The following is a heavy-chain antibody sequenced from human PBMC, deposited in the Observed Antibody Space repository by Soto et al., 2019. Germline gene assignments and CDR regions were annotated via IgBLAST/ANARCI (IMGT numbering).Heavy chain of an antibody. V-gene: IGHV4-31*03. D-gene: IGHD4-4*01. Sequence: PSETLSLTCTVSGGSISSGGYYWSWILHHPGKGLEWIGYIYYSGSTYYNPSLKSRVTISVDTSKNQFSLKLSSVTAADTAVYSCARDYRPLDAFDIWGQGTMVTVSS. CDR2: IYYSGST. CDR3: ARDYRPLDAFDI. CDR1: GGSISSGGYY. J-gene: IGHJ3*02.